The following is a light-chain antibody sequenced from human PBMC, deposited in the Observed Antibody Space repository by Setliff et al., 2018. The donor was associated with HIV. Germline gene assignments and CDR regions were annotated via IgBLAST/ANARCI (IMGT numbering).Light chain of an antibody. Sequence: QSALTRPASVSGSPGQSITISCTGTSSDVGLYNFVSWYQQHPGKVPKLIIYDVTNRPSGISHRFSGAKSGNTASLTISGLQADDAADYYCSSFRTSRKVVVGTATKVTVL. CDR3: SSFRTSRKVV. CDR2: DVT. J-gene: IGLJ1*01. V-gene: IGLV2-14*01. CDR1: SSDVGLYNF.